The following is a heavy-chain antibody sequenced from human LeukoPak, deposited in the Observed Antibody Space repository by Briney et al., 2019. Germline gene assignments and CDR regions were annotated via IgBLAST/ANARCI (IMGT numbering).Heavy chain of an antibody. J-gene: IGHJ4*02. Sequence: SETLSLTCTVSGGSISSYYWSWIRQPPGKGLEWIGYIYYSGSTNYNPSLKSRVTISLDTSKNQFSLKLSSVTAADAAVYYCARLRYSSSWPSATYYFDYWGQGTLVTVSS. V-gene: IGHV4-59*08. D-gene: IGHD6-13*01. CDR1: GGSISSYY. CDR2: IYYSGST. CDR3: ARLRYSSSWPSATYYFDY.